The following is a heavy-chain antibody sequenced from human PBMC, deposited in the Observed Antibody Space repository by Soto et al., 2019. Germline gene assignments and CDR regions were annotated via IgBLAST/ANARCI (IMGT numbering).Heavy chain of an antibody. CDR3: ATQHSSGGEFDY. CDR1: GGSISSSSYY. D-gene: IGHD6-19*01. J-gene: IGHJ4*02. V-gene: IGHV4-39*07. Sequence: PSETLSLTCTVSGGSISSSSYYWGWIRQPPGKGLEWIGSIYYSGSTYYNPSLKSRVTISVDTSKNQFSLKLSSVTAADTAVYYCATQHSSGGEFDYWGQGTLVTVSS. CDR2: IYYSGST.